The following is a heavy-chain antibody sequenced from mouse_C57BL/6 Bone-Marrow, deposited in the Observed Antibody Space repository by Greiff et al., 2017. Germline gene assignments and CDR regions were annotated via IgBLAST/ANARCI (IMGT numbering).Heavy chain of an antibody. D-gene: IGHD3-2*02. CDR2: INPNNGGT. CDR3: ARKASSGPAWFAY. CDR1: GYTFTDYY. Sequence: VQLQQSGPELVKPGASVKISCKASGYTFTDYYMNWVKQSHGKSLEWIGDINPNNGGTSYNQKFKGKATLTVDKSSSTAYMALRSLTSEDSAVYYCARKASSGPAWFAYWGQGTLVTVSA. V-gene: IGHV1-26*01. J-gene: IGHJ3*01.